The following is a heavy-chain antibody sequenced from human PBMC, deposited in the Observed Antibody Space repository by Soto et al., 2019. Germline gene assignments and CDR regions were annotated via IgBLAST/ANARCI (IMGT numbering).Heavy chain of an antibody. CDR1: GFTFSSYS. V-gene: IGHV3-21*06. J-gene: IGHJ6*02. D-gene: IGHD1-26*01. CDR2: ISSSGSYI. CDR3: ARKLGATDYYFVMDV. Sequence: EVQLVESGGGLVKPGGSLRLSCVVSGFTFSSYSMNWVRQAPGKGLEWVSSISSSGSYIYYADSVKGRFTISRDNAKNSLYLQMNSLRAEDTAVHYCARKLGATDYYFVMDVWGQGTTVTVSS.